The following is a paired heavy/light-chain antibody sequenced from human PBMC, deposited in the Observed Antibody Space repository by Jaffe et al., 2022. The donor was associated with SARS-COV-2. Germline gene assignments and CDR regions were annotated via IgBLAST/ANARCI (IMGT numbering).Light chain of an antibody. CDR3: MQALQTPHT. Sequence: DIVMTQSPLSLPVTPGEPASISCRSSQSLLHSNGYNYLDWYLQKPGQSPQLLIYLGSNRASGVPDRFSGSGSGTDFTLKISRVEAEDVGVYYCMQALQTPHTFGQGTKLEIK. CDR2: LGS. CDR1: QSLLHSNGYNY. V-gene: IGKV2-28*01. J-gene: IGKJ2*01.
Heavy chain of an antibody. D-gene: IGHD4-4*01. J-gene: IGHJ6*02. CDR3: AREGATVTKFYYYGMDV. Sequence: QVQLVESGGGVVQPGRSLRLSCAASGFTFSSYGMHWVRQAPGKGLEWVAVIWYDGSNKYYADSVKGRFTISRDNSKNTLYLQMNSLRAEDTAVYYCAREGATVTKFYYYGMDVWGQGTTVTVSS. CDR2: IWYDGSNK. CDR1: GFTFSSYG. V-gene: IGHV3-33*01.